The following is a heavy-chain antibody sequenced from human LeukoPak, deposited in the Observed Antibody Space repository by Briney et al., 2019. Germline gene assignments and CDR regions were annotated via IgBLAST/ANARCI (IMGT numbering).Heavy chain of an antibody. CDR3: ASIYTAMVLIDY. V-gene: IGHV4-39*07. Sequence: SETLSLTCTVSGGSISSSSYYWGWIRQPPGKGLEWIGSIYYSGSTYYNPSLKSRVTISVDTSKNQFSLKLSSVTAADTAVYYCASIYTAMVLIDYWGQGTLVTVSS. CDR2: IYYSGST. CDR1: GGSISSSSYY. J-gene: IGHJ4*02. D-gene: IGHD5-18*01.